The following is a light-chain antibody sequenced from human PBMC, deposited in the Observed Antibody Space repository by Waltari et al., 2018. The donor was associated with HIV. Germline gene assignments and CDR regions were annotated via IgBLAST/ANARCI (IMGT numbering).Light chain of an antibody. CDR3: QQYGRSPRT. CDR1: QRIMNS. V-gene: IGKV3-20*01. J-gene: IGKJ1*01. CDR2: DAS. Sequence: VLTQSPGTLSLSPGERVTLSCGASQRIMNSLAWYQQKPGQAPRLLIYDASSRATGTPDRFSGSGSGTDFTLSISRLEPEDFAVYYCQQYGRSPRTFGQGTKVEIK.